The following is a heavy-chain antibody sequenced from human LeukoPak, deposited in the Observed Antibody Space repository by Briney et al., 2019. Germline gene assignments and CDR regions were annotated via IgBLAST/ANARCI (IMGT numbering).Heavy chain of an antibody. J-gene: IGHJ4*02. CDR2: IIPILGIA. CDR3: WTYYYDSSGYYSDY. V-gene: IGHV1-69*02. Sequence: VKVSCKASGGTFSSYTISWVRQAPGQGLEWMGRIIPILGIANYAQKFQGRVTITADKSTSTAYMELSRLRSEDTAVYYCWTYYYDSSGYYSDYWGQGTLVTVSS. D-gene: IGHD3-22*01. CDR1: GGTFSSYT.